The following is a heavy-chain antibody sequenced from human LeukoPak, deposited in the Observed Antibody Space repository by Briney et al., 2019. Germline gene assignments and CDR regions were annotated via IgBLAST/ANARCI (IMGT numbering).Heavy chain of an antibody. CDR1: GGSVSSYY. J-gene: IGHJ4*02. CDR3: ARETIPLGYCSSTSCLRYFDY. Sequence: PSETLSLTCTVSGGSVSSYYWRWIPPPPGKGPEWIGYISYSGSTNYNPSLQGRVTISVDTSKNQFSLKLSSVTAADTAVYYCARETIPLGYCSSTSCLRYFDYWGQGTLVTVSS. D-gene: IGHD2-2*01. V-gene: IGHV4-59*02. CDR2: ISYSGST.